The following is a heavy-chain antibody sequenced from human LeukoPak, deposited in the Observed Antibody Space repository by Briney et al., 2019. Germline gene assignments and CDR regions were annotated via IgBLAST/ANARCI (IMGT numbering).Heavy chain of an antibody. CDR3: ARDDISGYVPDY. J-gene: IGHJ4*02. V-gene: IGHV1-46*01. Sequence: ASVTVSCKASGYTFPSYYMHWLRQAPGQELEWMGIINPSGGSTSYAQKFQGRVTMTRDMSTSTVYMELSSLRSDDTAVDYCARDDISGYVPDYWGQGTLVTVSS. CDR2: INPSGGST. CDR1: GYTFPSYY. D-gene: IGHD3-22*01.